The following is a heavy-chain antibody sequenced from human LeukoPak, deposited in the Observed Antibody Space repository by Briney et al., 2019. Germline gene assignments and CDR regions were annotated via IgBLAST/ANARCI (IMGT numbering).Heavy chain of an antibody. CDR1: GFTFSSYG. CDR2: ISYDGSNK. Sequence: GRSLRLSCAASGFTFSSYGMHWVRQAPGKGLEWVAVISYDGSNKYYADSVKGRFTISRDNSKNTLYLQMNSLRAEDTAVYYCAKVAMLRYFDWSIDAFDIWGQGTMVTVSS. J-gene: IGHJ3*02. V-gene: IGHV3-30*18. D-gene: IGHD3-9*01. CDR3: AKVAMLRYFDWSIDAFDI.